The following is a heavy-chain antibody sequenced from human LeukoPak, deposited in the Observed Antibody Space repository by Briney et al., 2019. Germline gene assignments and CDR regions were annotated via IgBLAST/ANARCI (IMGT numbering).Heavy chain of an antibody. CDR3: ARAQYDFWSGYRLNWFDP. D-gene: IGHD3-3*01. CDR2: IYYSGST. Sequence: SETLSLTCTVSGGSISSSSYYWGWIRQPPGKGLEWIGSIYYSGSTYYNPSLKSRVTISVDTSKNQFSLKLSSVTAADTAVYYCARAQYDFWSGYRLNWFDPWGQGTLVTVSS. V-gene: IGHV4-39*07. J-gene: IGHJ5*02. CDR1: GGSISSSSYY.